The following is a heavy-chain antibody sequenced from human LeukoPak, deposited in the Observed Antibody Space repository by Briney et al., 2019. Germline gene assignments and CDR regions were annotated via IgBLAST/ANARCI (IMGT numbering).Heavy chain of an antibody. CDR2: IRDSGTST. CDR1: GFTFSSYA. J-gene: IGHJ3*01. CDR3: AKDTRSVYYGAFDF. V-gene: IGHV3-23*01. Sequence: GGSLRLSCAASGFTFSSYAMSWVRQAPGKGLEWVSAIRDSGTSTYYADSVKGRFTISRDNSKNTLYLQMNSLRAEDTAVYYCAKDTRSVYYGAFDFWGQGTMVTVSS. D-gene: IGHD3-10*01.